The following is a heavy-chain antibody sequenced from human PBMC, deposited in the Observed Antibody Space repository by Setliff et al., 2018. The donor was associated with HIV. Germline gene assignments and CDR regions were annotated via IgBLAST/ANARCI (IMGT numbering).Heavy chain of an antibody. CDR3: TRASCTSPACPDDAFDI. CDR2: IRNKPYGYST. J-gene: IGHJ3*02. D-gene: IGHD2-2*01. V-gene: IGHV3-72*01. CDR1: GFTFSDHY. Sequence: GGSLRLSCAASGFTFSDHYMDWVRQAPGEGLEWVGRIRNKPYGYSTEYAASVKGRFTISRDDSENSLYLQMHSLKTEETAVYYCTRASCTSPACPDDAFDIWGQGTMVTVSS.